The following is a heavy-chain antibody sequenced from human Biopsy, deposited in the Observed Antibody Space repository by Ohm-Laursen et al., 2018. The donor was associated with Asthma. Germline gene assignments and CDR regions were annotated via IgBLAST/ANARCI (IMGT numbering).Heavy chain of an antibody. Sequence: SVKVSCKASGDSFSNYAIGWVRQAPGQGLEWMGGLIPVLGTPDHAQMFEGRVTITADESTSTAYMELSSLSSEDTAVYYCARGYSGSDRIVYYYSGLEVWGQGTTVTVSS. J-gene: IGHJ6*02. V-gene: IGHV1-69*13. D-gene: IGHD5-12*01. CDR1: GDSFSNYA. CDR3: ARGYSGSDRIVYYYSGLEV. CDR2: LIPVLGTP.